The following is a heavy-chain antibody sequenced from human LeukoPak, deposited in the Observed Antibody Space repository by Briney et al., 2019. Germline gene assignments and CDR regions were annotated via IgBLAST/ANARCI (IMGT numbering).Heavy chain of an antibody. CDR2: IWYDGSNK. J-gene: IGHJ4*02. CDR3: ARDRNGDSFDY. CDR1: GFTLSNFG. D-gene: IGHD4-17*01. Sequence: GGSLRLSCTASGFTLSNFGMHWVRQAPGKGLEWVAVIWYDGSNKYYADSVKGRFTISRDNSKNTLYLQMNSLRVEDTAVYYCARDRNGDSFDYWGQGTLVTVSS. V-gene: IGHV3-33*08.